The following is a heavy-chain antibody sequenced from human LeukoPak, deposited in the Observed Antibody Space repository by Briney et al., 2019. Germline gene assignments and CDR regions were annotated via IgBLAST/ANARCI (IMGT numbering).Heavy chain of an antibody. CDR3: AREHRDGSSWYNWFDP. J-gene: IGHJ5*02. CDR1: GGSISSGSYY. D-gene: IGHD5-24*01. Sequence: SQTLSLTCTVSGGSISSGSYYWSWIRQPVGKGLEWIGRIYTSGSTNYNPSLKSRVTISVDTSKNQFSLKLSSVTAADTAVYYCAREHRDGSSWYNWFDPWGQGTLVTVSS. V-gene: IGHV4-61*02. CDR2: IYTSGST.